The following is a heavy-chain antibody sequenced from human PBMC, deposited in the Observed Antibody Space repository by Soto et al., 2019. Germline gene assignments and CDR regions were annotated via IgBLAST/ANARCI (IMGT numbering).Heavy chain of an antibody. V-gene: IGHV3-30*18. D-gene: IGHD3-3*01. Sequence: GWSLRLSCAAAGFTFSNYGMHWVRQAPGKGLEWVAFISDDGSNKYYADSMKGRFTMSRDNSKSTLYLQMNSLRVEDTAVYYCTKRRNVLRFLEWSSGMEVWGQGTTVTGSS. CDR1: GFTFSNYG. CDR2: ISDDGSNK. J-gene: IGHJ6*02. CDR3: TKRRNVLRFLEWSSGMEV.